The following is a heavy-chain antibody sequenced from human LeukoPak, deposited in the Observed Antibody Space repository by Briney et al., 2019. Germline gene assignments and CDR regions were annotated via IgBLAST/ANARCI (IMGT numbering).Heavy chain of an antibody. Sequence: TLSLTCTVSGDSINSGGYYWSWIRQHPGKGLEWIGYIYFSGSAYYNPSLKSRVSISVDTSKNQFSLKPSAVTAADTAMYYCARNSDTSGYYFDYWGQGTLVTVSS. D-gene: IGHD3-22*01. CDR1: GDSINSGGYY. CDR2: IYFSGSA. V-gene: IGHV4-31*03. J-gene: IGHJ4*02. CDR3: ARNSDTSGYYFDY.